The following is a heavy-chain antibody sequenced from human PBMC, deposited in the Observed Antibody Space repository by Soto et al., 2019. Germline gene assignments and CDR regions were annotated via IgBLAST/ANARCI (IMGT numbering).Heavy chain of an antibody. V-gene: IGHV4-59*01. CDR2: IYYSGST. CDR3: ARGGYYYDSSGYYSD. D-gene: IGHD3-22*01. Sequence: SETLSLTCTVSGGSISSYYWSWIRQPPGKGLEWIGYIYYSGSTNYNPSLKSRVTISVDTSKNQFSLKLSSVTAADTAVYYCARGGYYYDSSGYYSDWGQGTLVTVSS. J-gene: IGHJ4*02. CDR1: GGSISSYY.